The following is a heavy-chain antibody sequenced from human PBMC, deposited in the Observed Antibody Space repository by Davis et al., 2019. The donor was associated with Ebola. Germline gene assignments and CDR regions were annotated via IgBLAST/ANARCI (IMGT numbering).Heavy chain of an antibody. J-gene: IGHJ6*02. CDR2: IYYSGST. D-gene: IGHD4-11*01. Sequence: MPSETLSLTCTVSGGSVSSGSYYWSWIRQPPEKGLEWVGYIYYSGSTNYNPSLKRRVTISVDTSKNQFSLNLSSMTAADTAVYYCARALYSATYGMDVWGQGTTVTVSS. CDR1: GGSVSSGSYY. CDR3: ARALYSATYGMDV. V-gene: IGHV4-61*01.